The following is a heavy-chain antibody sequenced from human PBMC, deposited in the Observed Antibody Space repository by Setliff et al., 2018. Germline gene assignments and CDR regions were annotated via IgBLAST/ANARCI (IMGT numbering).Heavy chain of an antibody. CDR1: TYILNSYG. CDR3: AISTLSICSGGSCPNAFDV. D-gene: IGHD2-15*01. CDR2: ISSYNDVT. V-gene: IGHV1-18*01. Sequence: ASVKVSCKASTYILNSYGISWVRQAPGQGLEWMGWISSYNDVTNYAQSFQGRVTMTTDTSKSAAYMDLRGLRSDDTAVYYCAISTLSICSGGSCPNAFDVWGQGTMVTVSS. J-gene: IGHJ3*01.